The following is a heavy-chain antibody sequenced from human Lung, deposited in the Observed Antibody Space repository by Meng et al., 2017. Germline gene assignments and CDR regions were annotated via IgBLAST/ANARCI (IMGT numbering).Heavy chain of an antibody. CDR1: GGSISSGSYY. J-gene: IGHJ4*02. CDR3: ARGWMYYDILTGYYSRGNYFDY. Sequence: SETLSLTCTVSGGSISSGSYYWSWIRQPAGKGLEWIGRIYTSGSTNYNPSLKSRVTISVDTSKNQFSLKLSSVTAADTAVYYCARGWMYYDILTGYYSRGNYFDYWGQGTLVTVSS. CDR2: IYTSGST. D-gene: IGHD3-9*01. V-gene: IGHV4-61*02.